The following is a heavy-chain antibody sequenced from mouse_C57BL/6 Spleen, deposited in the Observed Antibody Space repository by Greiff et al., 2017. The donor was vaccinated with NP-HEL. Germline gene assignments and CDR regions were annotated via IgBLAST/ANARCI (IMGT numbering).Heavy chain of an antibody. V-gene: IGHV1-52*01. Sequence: QVQLQQPGAELVRPGSSVKLSCKASGYTFTSYWMHWVKQRPIQGLEWIGNIDPSDSETHCNQKFKDKATLTVDKSSSTAYMQLSSLTSEDSAVYYCARSPPYYGSTHFDYWGQGTTLTVSS. CDR2: IDPSDSET. CDR1: GYTFTSYW. D-gene: IGHD1-1*01. CDR3: ARSPPYYGSTHFDY. J-gene: IGHJ2*01.